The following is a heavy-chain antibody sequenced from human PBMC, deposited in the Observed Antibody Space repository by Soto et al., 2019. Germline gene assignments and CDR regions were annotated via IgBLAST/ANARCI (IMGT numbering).Heavy chain of an antibody. CDR1: GGSISSGGYS. CDR3: AREEQWLVPAGY. J-gene: IGHJ4*02. Sequence: PSETLSLTCAVSGGSISSGGYSWSWIWQPPGKGLEWIGYIYHSGSTYYNPSLKSRVTISVDRSKNQLSLKLSSVTAADTAVYYCAREEQWLVPAGYWGQGTLVTVSS. D-gene: IGHD6-19*01. V-gene: IGHV4-30-2*01. CDR2: IYHSGST.